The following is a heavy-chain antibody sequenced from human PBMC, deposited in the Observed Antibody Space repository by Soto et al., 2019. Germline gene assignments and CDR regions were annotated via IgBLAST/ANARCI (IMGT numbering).Heavy chain of an antibody. CDR3: AGSPLGYDYVRQTWREVGDSFDI. J-gene: IGHJ3*02. V-gene: IGHV4-34*01. CDR2: INHSGST. CDR1: GGSFSGYY. Sequence: SETLSLTCAVYGGSFSGYYWSWIRQPPGKGLEWIGEINHSGSTNYNPSLKSRVSFSLDTSKNQFSLHLVSVTAADTAVYYCAGSPLGYDYVRQTWREVGDSFDIWGRGTLVTVSS. D-gene: IGHD3-16*01.